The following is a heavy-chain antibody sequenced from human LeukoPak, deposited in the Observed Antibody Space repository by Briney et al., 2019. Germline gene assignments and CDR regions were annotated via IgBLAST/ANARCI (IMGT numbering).Heavy chain of an antibody. D-gene: IGHD6-19*01. V-gene: IGHV3-64D*06. J-gene: IGHJ4*02. CDR3: VNQISGWVY. CDR1: GFTFSSLE. CDR2: ISRNGGST. Sequence: PGGSLRLSCSASGFTFSSLEMHWVRQVPGKGLEYVSAISRNGGSTYYADSVKGRFTISRDNSKNTLYLQMSSLRAEDTAVYYCVNQISGWVYWGQGTLVTVSS.